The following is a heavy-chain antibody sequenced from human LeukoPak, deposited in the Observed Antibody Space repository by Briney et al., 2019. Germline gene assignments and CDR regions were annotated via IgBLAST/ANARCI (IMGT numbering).Heavy chain of an antibody. Sequence: ASVKVSCKASGGTFSNYAISWVRQAPGQGLEWMGGIIPIFGTANYAQKFRGRVTITADESTSTAYMELSSLRSEDTAVYYCARGRIVAIYFDYWGQGTLVTVSS. CDR2: IIPIFGTA. V-gene: IGHV1-69*13. D-gene: IGHD5-12*01. CDR3: ARGRIVAIYFDY. J-gene: IGHJ4*02. CDR1: GGTFSNYA.